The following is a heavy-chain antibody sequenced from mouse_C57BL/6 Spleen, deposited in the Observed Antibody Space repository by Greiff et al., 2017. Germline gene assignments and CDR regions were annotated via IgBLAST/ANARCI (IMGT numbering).Heavy chain of an antibody. CDR3: ARRDGYYAMDY. D-gene: IGHD2-3*01. CDR2: IDPSDSYT. Sequence: QVQLQQPGAELVMPGASVKLSCKASGYTFTSYWMHWVKQRPGQGLEWIGEIDPSDSYTNYNQKFKGKSTLTVDKSSSTAYMQLRSLTSEDSAVYYCARRDGYYAMDYWGQGTSVTVSS. CDR1: GYTFTSYW. J-gene: IGHJ4*01. V-gene: IGHV1-69*01.